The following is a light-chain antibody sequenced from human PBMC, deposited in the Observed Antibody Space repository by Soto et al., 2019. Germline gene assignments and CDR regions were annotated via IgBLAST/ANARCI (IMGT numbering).Light chain of an antibody. J-gene: IGLJ3*02. Sequence: QTVVTQEPSFSVSPGGTVTLTCGLSSGSVSSSYYPSWYQQIPGQAPRTLIYTTNTRSSGVPDRFSGSILANKAALTITGAQADDECDYYCVLYMGTGRVVFGGGTKLTVL. CDR2: TTN. V-gene: IGLV8-61*01. CDR1: SGSVSSSYY. CDR3: VLYMGTGRVV.